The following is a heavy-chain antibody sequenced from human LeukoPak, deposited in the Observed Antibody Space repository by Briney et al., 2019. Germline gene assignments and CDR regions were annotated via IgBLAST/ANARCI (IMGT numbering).Heavy chain of an antibody. Sequence: GGSLRLSCAASGFTFSSYWMSRVRQAPGKGLEWVANIKQDGSEKYYVDSVKGRFTISRDNAKNSLYLQMNSLRAEDTAVYYCASGYDFWSGYFGLDYWGQGTLVTVSS. CDR3: ASGYDFWSGYFGLDY. CDR1: GFTFSSYW. V-gene: IGHV3-7*01. CDR2: IKQDGSEK. J-gene: IGHJ4*02. D-gene: IGHD3-3*01.